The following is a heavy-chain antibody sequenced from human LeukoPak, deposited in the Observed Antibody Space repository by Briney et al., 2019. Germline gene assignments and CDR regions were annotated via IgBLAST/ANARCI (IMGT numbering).Heavy chain of an antibody. CDR1: GGSISSYY. CDR2: IYYSGST. D-gene: IGHD6-13*01. CDR3: ARSGPAGSAAGLFDY. Sequence: SETLSLTCTVSGGSISSYYWSWIRQPPGKGLEWIGYIYYSGSTNHNPSLKSRVTISIDTSKNQSSLKLSSVTAADTAVYYCARSGPAGSAAGLFDYWGQGTLVTVSS. J-gene: IGHJ4*02. V-gene: IGHV4-59*01.